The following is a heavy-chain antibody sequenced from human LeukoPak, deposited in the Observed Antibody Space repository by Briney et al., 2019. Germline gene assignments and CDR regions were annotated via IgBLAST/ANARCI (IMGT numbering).Heavy chain of an antibody. CDR2: INPNSGGT. D-gene: IGHD2-2*01. J-gene: IGHJ6*02. CDR1: GSTFTGYY. V-gene: IGHV1-2*02. CDR3: TGATSVVVPAADHYYYGMDV. Sequence: GASVKVSCKAPGSTFTGYYMHWVRQAPGQGLEWMGWINPNSGGTDYAQKFQGRVTMTRDTSLSTAYMELSRLRSDDTAVYYCTGATSVVVPAADHYYYGMDVWGQGTTVTVSS.